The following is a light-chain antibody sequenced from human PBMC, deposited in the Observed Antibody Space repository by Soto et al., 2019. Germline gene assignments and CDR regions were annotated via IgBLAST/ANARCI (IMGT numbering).Light chain of an antibody. Sequence: DIQMTQSPSSLSASVGDRVIITCRASQNMISYLNWYQQKPGKAPKLLIYAASSLQSGVPSRFSGSGSGTDFTLTISSLQPEDFATYYCQQSYTTPQTFGQGIRVEIK. CDR1: QNMISY. CDR3: QQSYTTPQT. V-gene: IGKV1-39*01. CDR2: AAS. J-gene: IGKJ1*01.